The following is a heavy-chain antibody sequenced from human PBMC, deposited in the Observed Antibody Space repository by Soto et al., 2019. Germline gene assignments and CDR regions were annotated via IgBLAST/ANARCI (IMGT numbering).Heavy chain of an antibody. CDR1: GGSISSSNW. Sequence: SETLSLTCAVSGGSISSSNWWSGVRQPPGKGLEWIGEIYHSGSTNYNPSLKSRVTISVDKSKDQFSLKLSSVTAADTALYYCARLHCTRPGCVPLDPWGHGTLVTVST. D-gene: IGHD2-8*01. J-gene: IGHJ5*02. CDR2: IYHSGST. CDR3: ARLHCTRPGCVPLDP. V-gene: IGHV4-4*02.